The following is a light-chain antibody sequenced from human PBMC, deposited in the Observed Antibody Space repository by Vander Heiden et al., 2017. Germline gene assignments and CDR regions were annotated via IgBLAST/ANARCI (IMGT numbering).Light chain of an antibody. CDR2: AAS. J-gene: IGKJ4*01. Sequence: DIQMTHSPSSLSASVGDRVTITCRASQSISSYLNWYQQKPGKAPKLLIYAASSLQSGVPSRFSGSGSGTDFTLTISSLQPEDFATYYCQQSDSTLLTFGGGTKVEIK. CDR1: QSISSY. CDR3: QQSDSTLLT. V-gene: IGKV1-39*01.